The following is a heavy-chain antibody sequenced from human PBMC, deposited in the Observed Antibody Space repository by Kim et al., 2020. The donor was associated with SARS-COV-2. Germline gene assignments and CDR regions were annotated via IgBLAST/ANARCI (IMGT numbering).Heavy chain of an antibody. CDR1: GYTLTSYY. D-gene: IGHD3-22*01. CDR3: ARGPYYYDSSGYYSL. V-gene: IGHV1-46*01. Sequence: ASVKVSCKASGYTLTSYYMHWVRQAPGQGLEWMGMINPSGGSISNAQKFHGRVTMTRDTSTSTVYMELSSLRSEDTAVYYCARGPYYYDSSGYYSLWGQGTLVTVSS. CDR2: INPSGGSI. J-gene: IGHJ4*02.